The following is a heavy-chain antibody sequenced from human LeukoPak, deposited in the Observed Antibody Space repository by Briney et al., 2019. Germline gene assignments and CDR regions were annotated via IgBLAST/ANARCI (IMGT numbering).Heavy chain of an antibody. J-gene: IGHJ4*02. CDR1: GGSISSYY. CDR3: ARHGGARKIDY. V-gene: IGHV4-4*09. Sequence: PLETLSLTCTVSGGSISSYYWSWIRQPPGKGLEWIGYIYTSGSTNYNPSLKSRFTISVDTSKNRFSLKLSSVTAADPAVYYCARHGGARKIDYWGQGTLVTVSS. CDR2: IYTSGST. D-gene: IGHD2-15*01.